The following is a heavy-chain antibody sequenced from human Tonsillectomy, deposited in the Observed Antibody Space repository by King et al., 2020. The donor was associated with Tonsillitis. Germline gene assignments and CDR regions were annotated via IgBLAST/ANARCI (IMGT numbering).Heavy chain of an antibody. J-gene: IGHJ4*02. CDR2: IDWDDDK. Sequence: VTLKESGPALVKPTQTLTLTCTFSGFSLSTLGMCVSWIRQPPGKALEWLARIDWDDDKYYITSLKTRLTISKDTYKNQVVLTMTNMDPVDTATYYCERGNRDGWYAFDYWGQGTLVTVSS. CDR3: ERGNRDGWYAFDY. V-gene: IGHV2-70*15. D-gene: IGHD6-19*01. CDR1: GFSLSTLGMC.